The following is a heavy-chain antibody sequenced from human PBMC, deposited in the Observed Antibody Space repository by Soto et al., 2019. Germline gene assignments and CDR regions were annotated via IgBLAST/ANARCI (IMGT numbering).Heavy chain of an antibody. D-gene: IGHD6-13*01. CDR3: AKDLDSSWYEDLFDY. CDR2: IKQDGSEK. Sequence: GGSLRLSCAASGFTFSSYWMSWVRQAPGKGLEWVANIKQDGSEKYYVDSVKGRFTISRDNAKNSLYLQMNSLRAEDTAVYYCAKDLDSSWYEDLFDYWGQGTLVTVSS. J-gene: IGHJ4*02. V-gene: IGHV3-7*01. CDR1: GFTFSSYW.